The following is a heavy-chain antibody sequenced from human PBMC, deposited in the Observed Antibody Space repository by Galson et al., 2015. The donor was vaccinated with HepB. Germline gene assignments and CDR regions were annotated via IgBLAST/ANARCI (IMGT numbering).Heavy chain of an antibody. V-gene: IGHV3-53*01. CDR1: GFTVSSNY. D-gene: IGHD1-26*01. J-gene: IGHJ3*02. CDR3: ARGVGAGSDAFDI. CDR2: IYSGGST. Sequence: SLRLSCAASGFTVSSNYMSWVRQAPGKGLEWVSVIYSGGSTYCADSVKGRFTISRDNSKNTLYLQMNSLRAEDTAVYYCARGVGAGSDAFDIWGQGTMVTVSS.